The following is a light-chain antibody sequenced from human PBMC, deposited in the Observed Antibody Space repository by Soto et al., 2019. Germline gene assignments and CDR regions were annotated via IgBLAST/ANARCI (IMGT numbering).Light chain of an antibody. CDR2: GAS. Sequence: EIVLRQSPGTLSLSPGERATLSCRASQSVSSSYLAWYQQKPGQAPRLLIYGASTRATGIPARFSGSGSGTDFTLTISRLEPEDFAVYYCQQYGSSPQTFGQGTKV. CDR1: QSVSSSY. J-gene: IGKJ1*01. V-gene: IGKV3-20*01. CDR3: QQYGSSPQT.